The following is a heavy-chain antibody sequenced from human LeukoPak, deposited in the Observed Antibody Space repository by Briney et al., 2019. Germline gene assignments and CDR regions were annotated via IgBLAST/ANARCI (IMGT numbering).Heavy chain of an antibody. J-gene: IGHJ4*02. CDR2: VSTSGST. CDR1: GGSISSYY. D-gene: IGHD3-3*01. CDR3: ARGYDDSGAFDY. Sequence: SETLSLTCTVSGGSISSYYWSWIRQPAGKGLQWIGRVSTSGSTNYNPSLKSRVTISVDRSKNQFSLKLSSVTAADTAVYYCARGYDDSGAFDYWGQGTLVTVSS. V-gene: IGHV4-4*07.